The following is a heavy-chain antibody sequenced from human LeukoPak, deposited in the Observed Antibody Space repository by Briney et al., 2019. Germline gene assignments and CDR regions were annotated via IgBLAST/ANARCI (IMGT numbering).Heavy chain of an antibody. Sequence: KSSETLSLTCTVSGGSVSSGSYYWSWIRQPPGKGLEWIGYIYYSGSTNYNPSLKSRVTISVDTSKNQFSLKLSSVTAADTAVYYCARNMGGYDSSGYYRYWGQGTLVTVSS. CDR1: GGSVSSGSYY. V-gene: IGHV4-61*01. J-gene: IGHJ4*02. CDR3: ARNMGGYDSSGYYRY. D-gene: IGHD3-22*01. CDR2: IYYSGST.